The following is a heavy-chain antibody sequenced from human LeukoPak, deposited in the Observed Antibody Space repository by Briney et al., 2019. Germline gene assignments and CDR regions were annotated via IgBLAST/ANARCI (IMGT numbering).Heavy chain of an antibody. CDR1: GGSISSYY. CDR2: IYYSGST. Sequence: PSETLSLTCTVSGGSISSYYWSWIRQPPGKGLEWIGYIYYSGSTNYNPSLKSRVTISVDTSKNQFSLKLSSVTAADTAVYYCARDQSRSGYYYYYYGMDVWGQGTTVTVSS. CDR3: ARDQSRSGYYYYYYGMDV. D-gene: IGHD3-22*01. V-gene: IGHV4-59*01. J-gene: IGHJ6*02.